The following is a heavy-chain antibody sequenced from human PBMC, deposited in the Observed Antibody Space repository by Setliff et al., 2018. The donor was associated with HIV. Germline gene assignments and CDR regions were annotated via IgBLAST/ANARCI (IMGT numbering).Heavy chain of an antibody. CDR1: GYTFTSYY. Sequence: ASVKVSCKASGYTFTSYYMHWVRQAPGQGLEWMGIINPSSGSTTYAQKFQGRVTMTRDTSTSTVYMELSRLRSDDTAVYYCARDPASTAYYARFDYWGQGTPVTVSS. V-gene: IGHV1-46*01. J-gene: IGHJ4*02. D-gene: IGHD3-16*01. CDR2: INPSSGST. CDR3: ARDPASTAYYARFDY.